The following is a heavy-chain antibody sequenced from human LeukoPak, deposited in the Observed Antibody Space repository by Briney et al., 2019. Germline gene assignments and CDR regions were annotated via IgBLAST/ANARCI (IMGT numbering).Heavy chain of an antibody. CDR2: IYYSGST. V-gene: IGHV4-39*01. CDR3: TRIKPSYYCDMDV. CDR1: GDSISSSNYY. D-gene: IGHD1-14*01. Sequence: KASGTLSLTCTVSGDSISSSNYYWGWVRQPPGKGLEWIGSIYYSGSTYYNPSLKSRATISVDTSKNQFSMKLSSVTAAYTAVYPSTRIKPSYYCDMDVWGKGTTVTVSS. J-gene: IGHJ6*03.